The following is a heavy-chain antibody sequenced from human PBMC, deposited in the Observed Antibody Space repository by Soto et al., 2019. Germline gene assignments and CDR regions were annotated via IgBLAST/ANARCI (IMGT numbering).Heavy chain of an antibody. V-gene: IGHV1-69*05. CDR3: ATRGLPNYYYYGMDV. D-gene: IGHD5-18*01. CDR2: IIPIFGTA. Sequence: QVQLVQSGAEVKKPGSSVKVSCKASGGTFSSYAISWVRQAPGQGLEWMGGIIPIFGTADYAQKFQGRVTXTXDXSSXTAYMELSSLRSEDTAVYYCATRGLPNYYYYGMDVWGQGTTVTVSS. J-gene: IGHJ6*02. CDR1: GGTFSSYA.